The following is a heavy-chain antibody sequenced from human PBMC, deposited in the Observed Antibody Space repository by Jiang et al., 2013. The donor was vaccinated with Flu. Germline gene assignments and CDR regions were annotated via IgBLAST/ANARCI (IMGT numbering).Heavy chain of an antibody. CDR3: ARDEDRGRTHFDY. J-gene: IGHJ4*02. D-gene: IGHD1-14*01. V-gene: IGHV6-1*01. CDR2: TYYRSTWYS. CDR1: GDSVSSNSAS. Sequence: QTLSLTCAISGDSVSSNSASWNWIRQSPSRGLEWLGRTYYRSTWYSDYAVSVKSRIAINPDTSKNQFSLQLNSVTPEDTAVYYCARDEDRGRTHFDYWGQGTLVTVSS.